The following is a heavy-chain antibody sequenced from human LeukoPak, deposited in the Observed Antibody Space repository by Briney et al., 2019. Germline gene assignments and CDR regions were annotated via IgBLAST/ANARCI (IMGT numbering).Heavy chain of an antibody. J-gene: IGHJ4*02. CDR2: IDPTDSYT. D-gene: IGHD6-6*01. Sequence: GESLKISCKGSGHIFTSYWITWVRQMPGKGLEWMGMIDPTDSYTNYSPSFQGHVTISTDKSISTAYLHWTSLKASDTAIYYCARRGRSSSNFDFWGQGTLVTVSS. CDR3: ARRGRSSSNFDF. V-gene: IGHV5-10-1*01. CDR1: GHIFTSYW.